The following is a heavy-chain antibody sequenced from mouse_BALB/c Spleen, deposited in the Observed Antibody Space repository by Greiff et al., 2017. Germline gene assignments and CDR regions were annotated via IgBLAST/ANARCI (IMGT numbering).Heavy chain of an antibody. D-gene: IGHD3-1*01. CDR3: ARGPEVGRYAMDY. Sequence: EVQRVESGGGLVKPGGSLKLSCAASGFTFSSYAMSWVRQTPEKRLEWVASISSGGSTYYPDSVKGRFTISRDNARNILYLQMSSLRSEDTAMYYCARGPEVGRYAMDYWGQGTSVTVSS. J-gene: IGHJ4*01. CDR1: GFTFSSYA. V-gene: IGHV5-6-5*01. CDR2: ISSGGST.